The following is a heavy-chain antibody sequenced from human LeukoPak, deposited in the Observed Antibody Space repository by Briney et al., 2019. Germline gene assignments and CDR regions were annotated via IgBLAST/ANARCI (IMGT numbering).Heavy chain of an antibody. Sequence: PSETLSLTCTVSGGSISSSSYFWGWIRQPPGKGLEWIGYIYYTGSTYYNPSLKSRVTVSVDTSKNQFSLKLSSVTAADTAVYYCARGVNWGSNWFDPWGQGTLVTVSS. CDR1: GGSISSSSYF. D-gene: IGHD7-27*01. CDR2: IYYTGST. CDR3: ARGVNWGSNWFDP. J-gene: IGHJ5*02. V-gene: IGHV4-30-4*08.